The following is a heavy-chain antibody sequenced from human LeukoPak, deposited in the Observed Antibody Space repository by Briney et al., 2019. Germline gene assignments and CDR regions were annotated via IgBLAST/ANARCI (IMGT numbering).Heavy chain of an antibody. CDR3: ARGPKGKYYFDY. CDR1: GFTVSSNY. J-gene: IGHJ4*02. V-gene: IGHV3-53*01. Sequence: GGSLRLSCAASGFTVSSNYMSWVRQAPGKGLEWVSVIYSGGGTYYADSVKGRFTISRDSSKNTVYLQMNSLRAEDTAVYYCARGPKGKYYFDYWGQGTLVTVSS. CDR2: IYSGGGT.